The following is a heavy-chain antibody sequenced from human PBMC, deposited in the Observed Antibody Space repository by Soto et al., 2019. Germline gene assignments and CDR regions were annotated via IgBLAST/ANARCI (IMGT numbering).Heavy chain of an antibody. CDR1: GYTFTGYY. CDR2: INPNSGGT. J-gene: IGHJ5*02. V-gene: IGHV1-2*02. Sequence: ASVKVSCKASGYTFTGYYMHWVRQAPGQGLEWMGWINPNSGGTNYAQKFQGRVTMTRDTSISTAYMELSRLRSDDTAVYYCARGLLDSSSPEPNCFDPWRQGTLVTVSS. D-gene: IGHD6-13*01. CDR3: ARGLLDSSSPEPNCFDP.